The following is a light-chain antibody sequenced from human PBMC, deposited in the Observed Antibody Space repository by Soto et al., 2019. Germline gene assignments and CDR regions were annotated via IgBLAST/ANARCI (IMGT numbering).Light chain of an antibody. Sequence: QPVLTQPPSASASLGASVTLTCTLSSGYSNYKVDWYQQRPGKGPRFVMRVGTGGIVGSKGDGIPDRFSVLGSGLNRYLTIKNIQEEDESDYHCGADHGSGRDFAYVFGTGTKLTVL. J-gene: IGLJ1*01. CDR1: SGYSNYK. CDR3: GADHGSGRDFAYV. V-gene: IGLV9-49*01. CDR2: VGTGGIVG.